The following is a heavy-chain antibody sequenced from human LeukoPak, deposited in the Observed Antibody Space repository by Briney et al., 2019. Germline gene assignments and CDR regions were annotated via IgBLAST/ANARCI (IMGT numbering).Heavy chain of an antibody. V-gene: IGHV3-23*01. D-gene: IGHD2-2*01. CDR2: ISGSGVNT. Sequence: GGFLRLSCTASDFSVNNYALSWVRQAPGKGLEWVSSISGSGVNTFYADSVKGRFTISRDHSKNTVDLQMNSLRVEDTALYFCAYASSFYDYWGQGTLVSVSS. J-gene: IGHJ4*02. CDR3: AYASSFYDY. CDR1: DFSVNNYA.